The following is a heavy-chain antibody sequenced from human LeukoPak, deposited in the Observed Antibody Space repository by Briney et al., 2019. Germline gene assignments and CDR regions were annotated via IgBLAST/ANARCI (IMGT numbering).Heavy chain of an antibody. Sequence: KTSETLSLTCTVSGASISSSSSSWGWVRQPPGKGPEWIGSIYYSGLTYDNPSLKSRVSISVGPSKNHFSLKVSSVTAADTAVYYCASGTFDDYGDYDRGDYFDHWGQGTLVTVSS. CDR3: ASGTFDDYGDYDRGDYFDH. D-gene: IGHD4-17*01. CDR2: IYYSGLT. J-gene: IGHJ4*02. V-gene: IGHV4-39*02. CDR1: GASISSSSSS.